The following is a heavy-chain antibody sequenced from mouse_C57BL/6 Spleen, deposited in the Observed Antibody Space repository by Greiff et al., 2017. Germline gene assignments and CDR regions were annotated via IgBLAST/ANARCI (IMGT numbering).Heavy chain of an antibody. D-gene: IGHD1-1*01. CDR3: ARVYNGGSYLCSFGY. V-gene: IGHV8-8*01. CDR2: IWWDDDK. Sequence: QVTLKVSGPGILQPSQTLSLTCSFSGFSLSTFGMGVGWIRQPSGKGLEWLSHIWWDDDKYYNPALKSRLTISKDTSKNQVFLKIANVDTADTATYTCARVYNGGSYLCSFGYWGQSATLTDSS. J-gene: IGHJ2*01. CDR1: GFSLSTFGMG.